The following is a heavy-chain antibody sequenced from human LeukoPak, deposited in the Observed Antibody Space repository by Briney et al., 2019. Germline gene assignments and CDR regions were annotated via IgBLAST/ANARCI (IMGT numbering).Heavy chain of an antibody. CDR2: ISGSGGST. J-gene: IGHJ4*02. CDR3: AKVSSGWYNLDY. V-gene: IGHV3-23*01. D-gene: IGHD6-19*01. CDR1: GFTFSSYA. Sequence: GGSLRLSCAASGFTFSSYAMSWVHQAPGKGLEWVSAISGSGGSTYYADSVKGRFTISRDNSKNTLYLQMNSLRAEDTAVYYCAKVSSGWYNLDYWGQGTLVTVSS.